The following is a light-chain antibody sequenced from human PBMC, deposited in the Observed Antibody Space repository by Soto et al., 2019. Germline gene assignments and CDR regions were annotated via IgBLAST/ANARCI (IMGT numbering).Light chain of an antibody. CDR1: QSVRSK. CDR2: DTY. J-gene: IGKJ4*01. Sequence: EIVLTQSPASLSVSPGERATLSCRASQSVRSKVAWYQQKPGQAPSLVIYDTYIRATGIPARFSGSGFGTDFTLTISSLQPDDFATYYCQQYSSYSALTFGGGTKVDIK. CDR3: QQYSSYSALT. V-gene: IGKV3-15*01.